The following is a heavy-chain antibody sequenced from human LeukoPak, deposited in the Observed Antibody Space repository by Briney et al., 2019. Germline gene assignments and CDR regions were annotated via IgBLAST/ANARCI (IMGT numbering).Heavy chain of an antibody. CDR3: ARDLSYGYAGVVGY. CDR1: GGSISSSSSY. V-gene: IGHV4-39*07. J-gene: IGHJ4*02. D-gene: IGHD5-18*01. CDR2: IYYSGST. Sequence: PSETLSLTCTVSGGSISSSSSYWGWIRQPPGKGLEWIGSIYYSGSTYYNPSLKSRVTISVDTSKNQFSLKLSSVTAADTAVYYCARDLSYGYAGVVGYWGQGTLVTVSS.